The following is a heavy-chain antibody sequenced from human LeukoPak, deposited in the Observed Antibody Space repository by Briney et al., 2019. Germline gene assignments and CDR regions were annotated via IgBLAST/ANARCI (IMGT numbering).Heavy chain of an antibody. CDR2: INQDGSER. D-gene: IGHD1-26*01. V-gene: IGHV3-7*01. CDR1: GFTFSSYW. Sequence: GSLRLSCEASGFTFSSYWMSWVRQAPGKGLEWVANINQDGSERYYVDSLNGRFTISRDNAKNSLYLQMNSLRVEDTAVYYCARDKLVGATILDSWGQGTLVTVSS. J-gene: IGHJ4*02. CDR3: ARDKLVGATILDS.